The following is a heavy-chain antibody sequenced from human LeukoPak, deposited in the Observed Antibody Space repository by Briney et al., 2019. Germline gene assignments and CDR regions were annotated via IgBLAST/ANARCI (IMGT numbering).Heavy chain of an antibody. D-gene: IGHD6-6*01. V-gene: IGHV1-18*01. CDR3: ARDPPSIAARPYYYYYGMDV. J-gene: IGHJ6*02. Sequence: ASVKVSRKASGYTFTSYGISWVRQAPGQGLEWMGWISAYNGNTNYAQKLQGRVTMTTDTSTSTAYMELRSLRSDDTAVYYRARDPPSIAARPYYYYYGMDVWGQGTTVTVSS. CDR2: ISAYNGNT. CDR1: GYTFTSYG.